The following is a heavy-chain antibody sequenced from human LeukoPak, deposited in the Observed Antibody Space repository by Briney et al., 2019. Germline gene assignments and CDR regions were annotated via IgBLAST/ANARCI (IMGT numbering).Heavy chain of an antibody. D-gene: IGHD2-2*01. V-gene: IGHV4-34*01. CDR2: INARGDT. J-gene: IGHJ5*02. Sequence: SETLSLTCAVYGWSFNDYYWNWIRQPPGKGLEWIGEINARGDTNYNPSLKSRVTISVDTSKKQFSLRLTSMIAADTALYYCARGQVPAARGYNWFDPWGQGALVTVSS. CDR3: ARGQVPAARGYNWFDP. CDR1: GWSFNDYY.